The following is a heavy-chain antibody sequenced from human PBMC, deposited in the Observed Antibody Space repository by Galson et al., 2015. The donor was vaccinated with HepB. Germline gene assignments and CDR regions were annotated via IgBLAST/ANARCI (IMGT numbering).Heavy chain of an antibody. V-gene: IGHV3-30*03. D-gene: IGHD6-19*01. CDR3: ARERTTDFRLKYSSTSEFDS. Sequence: SLRLSCAASGFTFSTFRMHWVRQAPGKGLEWVALISYDGRDQDYADSVTGRFTISRDNSVATMYLQMSSLRPEDTAVYYCARERTTDFRLKYSSTSEFDSWGQGTRVTVSS. CDR1: GFTFSTFR. J-gene: IGHJ5*01. CDR2: ISYDGRDQ.